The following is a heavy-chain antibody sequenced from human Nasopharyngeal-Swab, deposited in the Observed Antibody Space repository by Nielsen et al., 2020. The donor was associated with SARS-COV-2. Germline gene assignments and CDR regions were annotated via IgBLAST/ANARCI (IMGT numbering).Heavy chain of an antibody. CDR1: GGTFRNSG. J-gene: IGHJ5*02. Sequence: SVKVSCKSSGGTFRNSGFSWVRQAPGQGLEWMGGIIPVFGTPLYAQKFQGRVTISADESKTTTYMELSSLRSQDTAVYYCAKVRTNYGMGLNGALDPWGQGTLVTVSS. D-gene: IGHD4-17*01. V-gene: IGHV1-69*13. CDR3: AKVRTNYGMGLNGALDP. CDR2: IIPVFGTP.